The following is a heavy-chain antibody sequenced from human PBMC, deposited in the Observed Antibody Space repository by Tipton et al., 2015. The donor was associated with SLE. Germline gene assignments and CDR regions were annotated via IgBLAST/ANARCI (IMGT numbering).Heavy chain of an antibody. Sequence: LRLSCAASGFTFSSYSMNWVRQAPGKGLEWIGSIYYSGSTYYNPSLKSRVTISVDTSKTQFSLKLSSVTAADTAVYYCARITYYYDSSGYYVFDYWGQGTLVTVSS. CDR2: IYYSGST. V-gene: IGHV4-39*07. J-gene: IGHJ4*02. D-gene: IGHD3-22*01. CDR1: GFTFSSYS. CDR3: ARITYYYDSSGYYVFDY.